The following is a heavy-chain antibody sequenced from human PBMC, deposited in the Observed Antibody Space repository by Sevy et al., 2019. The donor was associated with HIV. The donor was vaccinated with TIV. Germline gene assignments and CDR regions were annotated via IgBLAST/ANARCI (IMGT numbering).Heavy chain of an antibody. J-gene: IGHJ4*02. V-gene: IGHV1-2*02. CDR1: GYSFTAYY. Sequence: ASVKVSCVASGYSFTAYYIHWVRQAPGQGLEWMGWINPNSDGTNYAQNFQGRVTMTSDPSISTVYLELGRLRFDDTAFYYCARDRLIFGGGPPDYWGQGTLVTVSS. CDR3: ARDRLIFGGGPPDY. CDR2: INPNSDGT. D-gene: IGHD2-21*01.